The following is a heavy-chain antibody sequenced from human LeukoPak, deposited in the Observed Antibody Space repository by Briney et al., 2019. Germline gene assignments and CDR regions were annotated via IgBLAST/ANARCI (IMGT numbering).Heavy chain of an antibody. J-gene: IGHJ4*02. CDR2: IWYDGSNK. V-gene: IGHV3-33*01. CDR3: ARDSGSGSYSGY. Sequence: PGRSLRLSCAASGFTFSSYGMHWVRQAPGKGLEWVAVIWYDGSNKYYADSAKGRFTISRDNSKNTLYLQMNSLRAEDTAVYYCARDSGSGSYSGYWGLGTLVTVSS. D-gene: IGHD3-10*01. CDR1: GFTFSSYG.